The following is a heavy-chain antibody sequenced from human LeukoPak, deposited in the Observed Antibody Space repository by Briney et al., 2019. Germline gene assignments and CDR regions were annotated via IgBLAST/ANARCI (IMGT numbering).Heavy chain of an antibody. V-gene: IGHV3-48*04. CDR2: MSGSSTNI. Sequence: PGGSLRLSCVASGFTFSNYGMNWVRQAPGKGLEWLSFMSGSSTNIYYADSVKGRFTISSDFAKNSLYLQMSSLRAEDTAVYYCARHECGGSCYPEDYWGQGTLVTVSS. CDR3: ARHECGGSCYPEDY. CDR1: GFTFSNYG. D-gene: IGHD2-15*01. J-gene: IGHJ4*02.